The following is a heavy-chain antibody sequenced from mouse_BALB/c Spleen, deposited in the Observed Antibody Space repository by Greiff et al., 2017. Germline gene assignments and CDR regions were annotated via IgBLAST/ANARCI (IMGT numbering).Heavy chain of an antibody. CDR1: GYAFSSSW. CDR3: ARSGYYGMDY. CDR2: IYPGDGDT. V-gene: IGHV1-82*01. Sequence: QVQLQQSGPELVKPGASVKISCKASGYAFSSSWMNWVKQRPGQGLEWIGRIYPGDGDTNYNGKFKGKATLTADKSSSTAYMQLSSLTSVDSAVYFCARSGYYGMDYWGQGTSVTVSS. J-gene: IGHJ4*01. D-gene: IGHD3-1*01.